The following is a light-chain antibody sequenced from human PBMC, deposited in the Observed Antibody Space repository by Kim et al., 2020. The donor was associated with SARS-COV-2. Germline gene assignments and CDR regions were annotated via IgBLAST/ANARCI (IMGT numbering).Light chain of an antibody. CDR2: QDT. CDR1: KLGEKY. V-gene: IGLV3-1*01. J-gene: IGLJ3*02. CDR3: QAWDSSTVV. Sequence: VSPGQTASIPCAGDKLGEKYVSWHQQKPGQSPVLVIFQDTKRPSGIPSRFSGSNSGNTATLTISGTQAMDEADYYCQAWDSSTVVFGGGTQLTVL.